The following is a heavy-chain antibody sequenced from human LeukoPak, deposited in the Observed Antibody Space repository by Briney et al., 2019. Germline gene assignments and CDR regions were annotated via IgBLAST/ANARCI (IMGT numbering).Heavy chain of an antibody. Sequence: SETLSLTCTVSGGSISSYYWSWIRQPPGKGLEWIGYIYYSGSTNYNTSLKSRVTISVDTSKNQFSLKLSSVTAADTAVYYCARVGRYSSSWYDYWGQGTLVTVSS. CDR2: IYYSGST. D-gene: IGHD6-13*01. V-gene: IGHV4-59*01. J-gene: IGHJ4*02. CDR1: GGSISSYY. CDR3: ARVGRYSSSWYDY.